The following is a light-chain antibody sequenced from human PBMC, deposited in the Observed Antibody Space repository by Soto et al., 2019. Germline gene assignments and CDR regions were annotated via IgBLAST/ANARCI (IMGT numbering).Light chain of an antibody. V-gene: IGLV1-40*01. CDR2: GNS. Sequence: QAVVTQPPSVSGAPGQRVTISCTGNSSNIGAGYDVHWYQQLPGTAPKLLIYGNSNRPSGVPDRFSGSKSGTSASLAITGLQAEDEADYYCQSYDSSLSGREVFGTGTKVTVL. J-gene: IGLJ1*01. CDR3: QSYDSSLSGREV. CDR1: SSNIGAGYD.